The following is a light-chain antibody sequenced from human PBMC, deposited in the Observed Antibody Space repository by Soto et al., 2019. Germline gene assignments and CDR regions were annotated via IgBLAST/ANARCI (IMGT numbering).Light chain of an antibody. J-gene: IGKJ3*01. CDR3: QQYGSSPVFS. CDR1: RSVRTTH. Sequence: EDVLTQSPGTLSLSPGERATLSCRASRSVRTTHLAWYQQKPGRAPRLLVYGASARATGIPDRFGGSGSGTDFNLPISRVEPADFAVYYCQQYGSSPVFSFGPGTKVDIK. V-gene: IGKV3-20*01. CDR2: GAS.